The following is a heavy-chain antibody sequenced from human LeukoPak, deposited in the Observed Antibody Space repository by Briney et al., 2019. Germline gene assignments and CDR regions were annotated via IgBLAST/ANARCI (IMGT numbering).Heavy chain of an antibody. V-gene: IGHV3-48*03. CDR2: ISSSGSTI. Sequence: PGGSLRLSCAAFGFTFSSYEMNWVRQAPGKGLEWVSYISSSGSTIYYADSVKGRFTISRDNAKNSLYLQMNSLRAEDTAVYYCAREGGYDFIWGKRYYYGMDVWGKGTTVTVSS. CDR1: GFTFSSYE. J-gene: IGHJ6*04. CDR3: AREGGYDFIWGKRYYYGMDV. D-gene: IGHD5-12*01.